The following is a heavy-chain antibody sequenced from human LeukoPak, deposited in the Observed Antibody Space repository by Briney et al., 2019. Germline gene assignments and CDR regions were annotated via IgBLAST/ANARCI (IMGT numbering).Heavy chain of an antibody. CDR2: IYSSGST. V-gene: IGHV4-59*08. CDR3: ARVSGSGTYLDF. D-gene: IGHD3-10*01. J-gene: IGHJ4*02. CDR1: GGSIRSSY. Sequence: SETLSLTCTVSGGSIRSSYWSWIRQPPGEGLEWIGYIYSSGSTNYNPSLKSRVTISVHTSKNHFSLELSSVTPADTAVYYCARVSGSGTYLDFWGQGTLVTVSS.